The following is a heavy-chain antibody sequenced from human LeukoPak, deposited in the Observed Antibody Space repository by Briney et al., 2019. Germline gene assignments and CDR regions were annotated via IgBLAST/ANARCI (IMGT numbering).Heavy chain of an antibody. CDR2: INPSGGST. D-gene: IGHD2-15*01. CDR3: ARDERYCSGGSCSDYGDYGGYFDY. J-gene: IGHJ4*02. V-gene: IGHV1-46*01. Sequence: ASVKVSCKASGYTFTSYYMHWVRQAPGQGLEWMGIINPSGGSTSCAQKFQGRVTITRDTSASTAYMELSSLRSEDMAVYYCARDERYCSGGSCSDYGDYGGYFDYWGQGTLVTVSS. CDR1: GYTFTSYY.